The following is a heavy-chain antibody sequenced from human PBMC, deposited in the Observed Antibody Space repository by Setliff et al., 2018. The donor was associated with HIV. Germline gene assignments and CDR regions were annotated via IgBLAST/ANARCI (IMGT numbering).Heavy chain of an antibody. CDR1: GFTFSSYA. J-gene: IGHJ4*02. Sequence: PGGSLRLSCAASGFTFSSYAMSWVRQAPGEGLEWVSAISGSGGSTYYADSVKGRFTISRDNSKNTLYLQMNSLRAEDTAVYYCANGGGLLDAYWGQGTLVTVSS. CDR2: ISGSGGST. D-gene: IGHD1-1*01. CDR3: ANGGGLLDAY. V-gene: IGHV3-23*01.